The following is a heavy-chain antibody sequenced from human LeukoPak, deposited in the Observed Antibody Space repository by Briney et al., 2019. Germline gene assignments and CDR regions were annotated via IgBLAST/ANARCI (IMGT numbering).Heavy chain of an antibody. V-gene: IGHV3-7*03. CDR3: VSRRCSITACYVASLNCFDY. CDR2: IKQDGSEK. D-gene: IGHD2-2*01. Sequence: PGGSLRLSCEVSGLTISMYWLTWVRQAPGKGLEWVANIKQDGSEKNYVDSVKGRFTISRDNTKNSLYLRMNSLRDEDTAVYHCVSRRCSITACYVASLNCFDYWGQGTRVTVSS. CDR1: GLTISMYW. J-gene: IGHJ4*02.